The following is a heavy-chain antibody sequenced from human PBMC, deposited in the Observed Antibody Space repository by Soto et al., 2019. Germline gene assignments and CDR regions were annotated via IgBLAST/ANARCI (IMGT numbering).Heavy chain of an antibody. Sequence: DVQLLESGGGLVQPEGSLRLSCAASGFTFSSYAMGWVRQGPGKGLEWVAGVSIGGSTNYADYVRGRFTIARDHPKNTPSLPMNSLTAEDTAVYFGAKRRGAGGHFDYRGQGALVTVSS. D-gene: IGHD2-15*01. CDR2: VSIGGST. CDR1: GFTFSSYA. CDR3: AKRRGAGGHFDY. J-gene: IGHJ4*02. V-gene: IGHV3-23*01.